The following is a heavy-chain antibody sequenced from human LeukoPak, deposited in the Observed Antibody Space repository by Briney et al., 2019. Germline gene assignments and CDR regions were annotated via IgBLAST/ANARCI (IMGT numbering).Heavy chain of an antibody. D-gene: IGHD3-10*01. J-gene: IGHJ4*02. CDR2: VSKTGNT. CDR1: GGALTTHY. CDR3: ARRGDPSKFYYFDS. V-gene: IGHV4-59*08. Sequence: ETLTLTCTVSGGALTTHYWAWIRQPPGKGLEWIGFVSKTGNTNYNPSLKSRVTISVDTSKNPFSLRLSSLTDADAAVYFCARRGDPSKFYYFDSWGKGTLVTVSS.